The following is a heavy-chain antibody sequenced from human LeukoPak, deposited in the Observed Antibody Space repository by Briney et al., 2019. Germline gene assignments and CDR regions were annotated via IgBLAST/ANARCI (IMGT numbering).Heavy chain of an antibody. CDR1: GYTFTSYA. Sequence: ASVKVSCKASGYTFTSYAMHWVRQAPGQRLEWMGWINAGNGNTKYSQKFQGRVTITRDTSASTAYMELSSLRSEDTAVYYCARGAGATMIWHCYYYGMDVWGQGTTVTVSS. CDR3: ARGAGATMIWHCYYYGMDV. D-gene: IGHD5-12*01. J-gene: IGHJ6*02. CDR2: INAGNGNT. V-gene: IGHV1-3*01.